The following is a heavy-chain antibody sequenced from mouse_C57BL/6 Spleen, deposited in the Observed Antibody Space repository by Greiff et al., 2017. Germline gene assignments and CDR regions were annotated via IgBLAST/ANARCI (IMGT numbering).Heavy chain of an antibody. CDR1: GYTFTSYW. D-gene: IGHD2-4*01. V-gene: IGHV1-64*01. Sequence: VQLQQPGAELVKPGASVKLSCKASGYTFTSYWMHWVKQRPGQGLEWIGMIHPNSGSTNYNEKFKSKATLTVDKSSSTAYMQLSSLTSEDSAVYYCAREESMITNFHYWGQGTTLTVSS. CDR3: AREESMITNFHY. CDR2: IHPNSGST. J-gene: IGHJ2*01.